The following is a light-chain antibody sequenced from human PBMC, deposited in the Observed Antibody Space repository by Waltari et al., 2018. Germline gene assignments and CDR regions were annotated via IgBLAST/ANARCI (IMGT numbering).Light chain of an antibody. CDR2: GTS. V-gene: IGKV3-20*01. J-gene: IGKJ1*01. Sequence: IVLTQSPDTLSLSQGETAALSCRASDTINSEFLAWYQHKVGQAPRLLIYGTSTRAAGIPERFRGAGSGRDYTLSISGLEPEDFAVDYCQQYDSKATFGPGTKV. CDR3: QQYDSKAT. CDR1: DTINSEF.